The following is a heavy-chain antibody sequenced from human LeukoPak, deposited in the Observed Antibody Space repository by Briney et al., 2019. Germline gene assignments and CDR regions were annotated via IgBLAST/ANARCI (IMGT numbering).Heavy chain of an antibody. CDR1: GFTVSSNY. J-gene: IGHJ3*02. CDR2: IYSGGST. D-gene: IGHD6-13*01. CDR3: ARETGYSSSWYEAHDAFDI. V-gene: IGHV3-53*01. Sequence: GGSLRLSCAASGFTVSSNYMSWVRQAPGKGLEWVSVIYSGGSTYYADSVKGRFTISRDNSKNTLYLQMNSLRAEDTAVYYCARETGYSSSWYEAHDAFDIWGQGTMVTVSS.